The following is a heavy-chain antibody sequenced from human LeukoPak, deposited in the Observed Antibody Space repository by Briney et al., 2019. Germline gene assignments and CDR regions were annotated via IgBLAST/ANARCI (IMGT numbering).Heavy chain of an antibody. CDR3: ARASMVRGVIMSFDY. V-gene: IGHV5-51*01. D-gene: IGHD3-10*01. Sequence: GESLKISCKGSGYSFTSYWIGWVRQMPGKGLEWMGIIYPGDSDTRYSPSFQGQVTISADKSISTAYLQWSSLKASDTAMYYCARASMVRGVIMSFDYWGQGTLVTVSS. J-gene: IGHJ4*02. CDR2: IYPGDSDT. CDR1: GYSFTSYW.